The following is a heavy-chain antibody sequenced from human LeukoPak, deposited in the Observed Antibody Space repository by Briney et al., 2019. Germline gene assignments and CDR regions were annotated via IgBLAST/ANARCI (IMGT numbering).Heavy chain of an antibody. Sequence: SETLSLTCTVSGGSISSGGYYWSWIRQHPGKGLEWIGYIYYNGSTYYNPSLKGRVTISVDTSKNQFSLKLSSVTAADTAVYYCARGYKLSSGWPNDAFDIWGQGTMVTVSS. J-gene: IGHJ3*02. CDR3: ARGYKLSSGWPNDAFDI. V-gene: IGHV4-31*03. D-gene: IGHD6-19*01. CDR1: GGSISSGGYY. CDR2: IYYNGST.